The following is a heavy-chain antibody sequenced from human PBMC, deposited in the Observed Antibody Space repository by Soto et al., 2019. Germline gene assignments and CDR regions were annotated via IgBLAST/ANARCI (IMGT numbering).Heavy chain of an antibody. V-gene: IGHV3-30*18. CDR2: ISYDGSNK. CDR3: AKGPYSSGYYPSDY. CDR1: GFTFSSYG. D-gene: IGHD3-22*01. J-gene: IGHJ4*02. Sequence: GGSLRLSCAASGFTFSSYGMHWVRQAPGKGLEWVAVISYDGSNKYYADSVKGRFTISRDNSKNTLYLQMNSLRAEDTAVYYCAKGPYSSGYYPSDYWGQGTLVTVSS.